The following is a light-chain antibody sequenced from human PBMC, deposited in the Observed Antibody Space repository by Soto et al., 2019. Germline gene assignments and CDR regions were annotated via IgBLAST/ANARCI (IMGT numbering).Light chain of an antibody. CDR3: SSYTSSSTLPYV. Sequence: SVLTQPASVSGSPGQSITISCTGTSSDVGGYNYVSCYQQHAGKAPKLMIYEVSNRPSGVSNRFSGSKSGNTASLTISGLQAEDEADYYCSSYTSSSTLPYVFGTGTKVTVL. V-gene: IGLV2-14*01. CDR1: SSDVGGYNY. J-gene: IGLJ1*01. CDR2: EVS.